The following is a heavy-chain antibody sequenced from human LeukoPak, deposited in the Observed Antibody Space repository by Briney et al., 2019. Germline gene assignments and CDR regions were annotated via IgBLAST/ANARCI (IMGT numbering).Heavy chain of an antibody. CDR3: ARAPPGVLWFGESILTDAFDI. Sequence: PGGSLRLSCAVSGITLSNYMSWVRQAPGKGLEWVSVIYSGGSTYYADSVKGRFTISRDNSKNTLYLQMNSLRAEDTAVYYCARAPPGVLWFGESILTDAFDIWGQGTMVTVSS. J-gene: IGHJ3*02. V-gene: IGHV3-66*01. CDR2: IYSGGST. D-gene: IGHD3-10*01. CDR1: GITLSNY.